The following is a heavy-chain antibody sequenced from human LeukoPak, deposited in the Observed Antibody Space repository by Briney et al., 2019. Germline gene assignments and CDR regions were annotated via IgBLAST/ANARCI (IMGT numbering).Heavy chain of an antibody. D-gene: IGHD1-26*01. J-gene: IGHJ4*02. CDR3: ARDQIYSGSYFPPNDY. CDR2: ISRSGSI. V-gene: IGHV3-11*04. Sequence: GGSLRLSCAASGFTFSDYYMSWIRQAPGKGLEWVSYISRSGSIYYADSVKGRFTISRDNAKNSLYLQMNSLRAEDTAVYYCARDQIYSGSYFPPNDYWGQGTLVTVSS. CDR1: GFTFSDYY.